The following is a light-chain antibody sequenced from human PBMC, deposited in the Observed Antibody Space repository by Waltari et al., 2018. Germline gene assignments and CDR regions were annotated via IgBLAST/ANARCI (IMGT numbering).Light chain of an antibody. CDR3: QHYRSLPMT. V-gene: IGKV3-20*01. CDR1: ESVRRA. Sequence: EIVLTQSPGTLSLSPGESATLSCRASESVRRALAWYPQRPGPASRLLIYDASARATGSPDRCSGGGSGTDFSLTISRLGPEDFALYYCQHYRSLPMTFGQGTKVESK. CDR2: DAS. J-gene: IGKJ1*01.